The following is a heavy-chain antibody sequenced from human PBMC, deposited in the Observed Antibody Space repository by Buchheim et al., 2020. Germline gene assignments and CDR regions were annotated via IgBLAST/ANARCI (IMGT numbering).Heavy chain of an antibody. J-gene: IGHJ4*02. CDR1: GFTFSSYA. D-gene: IGHD6-13*01. CDR2: IRSKAYGGTT. CDR3: TRQLWGYSSSWYLDY. Sequence: EVQLVESGGGLVQPGGSLRLSCAASGFTFSSYAMSWVRQAPGKGLEWVGFIRSKAYGGTTEYAASVKGRFTISSDDSKSIAYLQMNSLKTEDTAVYYCTRQLWGYSSSWYLDYWGQGTL. V-gene: IGHV3-49*04.